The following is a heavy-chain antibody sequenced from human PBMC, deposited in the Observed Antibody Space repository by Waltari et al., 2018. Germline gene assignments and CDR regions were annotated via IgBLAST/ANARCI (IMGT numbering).Heavy chain of an antibody. D-gene: IGHD3-22*01. CDR1: GGSISSSSYY. J-gene: IGHJ4*02. CDR3: ARLKYYDSSGYYYDY. CDR2: IYYSGST. Sequence: QLQLQESGPGLVKPSETLSLTCTVSGGSISSSSYYWGWIRQPPGKGLEWIGSIYYSGSTYYDPSLKCLVTISVDTSKNQFSLKLISVTGADTAVYYCARLKYYDSSGYYYDYWGQGTLVTVSS. V-gene: IGHV4-39*01.